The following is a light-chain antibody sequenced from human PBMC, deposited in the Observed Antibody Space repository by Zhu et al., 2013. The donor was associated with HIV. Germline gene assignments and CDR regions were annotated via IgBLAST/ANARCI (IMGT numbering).Light chain of an antibody. Sequence: SYELTQPPSVSVSPGQTASITCSGDKLGDKYACWYQQKSGQSPVLVIYQDRKRPSGIPERFSGSNSGNTATLTISGTQAVDEADYYCQAWDSSTVVFGGGTKLTVL. CDR1: KLGDKY. CDR2: QDR. V-gene: IGLV3-1*01. J-gene: IGLJ2*01. CDR3: QAWDSSTVV.